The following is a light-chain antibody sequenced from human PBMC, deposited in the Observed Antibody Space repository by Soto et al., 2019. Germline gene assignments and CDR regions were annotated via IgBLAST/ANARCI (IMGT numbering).Light chain of an antibody. CDR3: QQYNSYRIT. J-gene: IGKJ5*01. V-gene: IGKV1-17*01. CDR1: QDIGND. CDR2: AAS. Sequence: QTTQSAPSHSAIAGDRVTIACRASQDIGNDLGWYQQMPGKAPKLLIFAASTLQRGVSSRFSGSGSGTHFTLTIGSLQPDDFATYYCQQYNSYRITFGQGTRLEIK.